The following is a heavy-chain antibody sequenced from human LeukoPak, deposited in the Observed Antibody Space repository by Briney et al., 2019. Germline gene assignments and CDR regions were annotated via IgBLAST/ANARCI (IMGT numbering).Heavy chain of an antibody. CDR3: ARDPSYGDYGRGDY. V-gene: IGHV3-48*01. Sequence: GGSLRLSCAASGFTFSSYAMHWVRQAPGKGLEWVSYISSSSSTIYYADSVKGRFTISRDNAKNSLYLQMNSLRAEDTAVYYCARDPSYGDYGRGDYWGQGTLVTVSS. CDR1: GFTFSSYA. J-gene: IGHJ4*02. CDR2: ISSSSSTI. D-gene: IGHD4-17*01.